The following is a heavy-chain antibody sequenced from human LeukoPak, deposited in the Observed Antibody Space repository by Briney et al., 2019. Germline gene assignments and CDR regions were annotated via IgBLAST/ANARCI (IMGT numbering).Heavy chain of an antibody. Sequence: GGSLRLSCSASGFTFSNYAMNWVRQAPGKGLEWVSGIRVSDETYYADSVKGRFTISRANSENTLYLQMSGLRAEDTAVYYCAKGTGDMGYYFDYWGQGTLVTVSS. D-gene: IGHD1-1*01. J-gene: IGHJ4*02. CDR2: IRVSDET. CDR1: GFTFSNYA. CDR3: AKGTGDMGYYFDY. V-gene: IGHV3-23*01.